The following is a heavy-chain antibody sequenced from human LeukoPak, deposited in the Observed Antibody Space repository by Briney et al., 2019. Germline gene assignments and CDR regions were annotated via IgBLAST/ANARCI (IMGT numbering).Heavy chain of an antibody. J-gene: IGHJ4*02. CDR2: IYSGGST. D-gene: IGHD3-9*01. Sequence: GGSLRLSCAASGFTVSNNYMSWVRQAPGKGLECVSVIYSGGSTYYADSVKGRFTISRDNSRNTLYVEMNTLRAEDTAVYYCAKWGDYDILTGYYVSDFWGQGTLVTVSS. V-gene: IGHV3-53*01. CDR1: GFTVSNNY. CDR3: AKWGDYDILTGYYVSDF.